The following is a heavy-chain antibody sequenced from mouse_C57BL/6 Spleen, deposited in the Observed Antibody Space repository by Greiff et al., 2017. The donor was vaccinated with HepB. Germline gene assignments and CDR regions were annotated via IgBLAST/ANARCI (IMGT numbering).Heavy chain of an antibody. J-gene: IGHJ1*03. V-gene: IGHV1-26*01. CDR1: GYTFTDYY. CDR2: INPNNGGT. CDR3: ALTVWYFDV. Sequence: VQLQQSGPELVKPGASVKISCKASGYTFTDYYMNWVKQSHGKSLEWIGDINPNNGGTSYNQKFKGKATLTVDKSSSTAYMELRSLTSEDSAVYYCALTVWYFDVWGTGTTVTVSS. D-gene: IGHD4-1*01.